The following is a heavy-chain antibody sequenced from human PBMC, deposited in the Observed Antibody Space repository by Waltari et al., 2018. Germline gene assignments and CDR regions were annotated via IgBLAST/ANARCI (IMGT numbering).Heavy chain of an antibody. CDR1: GFTFSSYG. V-gene: IGHV3-30*02. Sequence: QVQLVESGGGVVQPGGSLRLSCAASGFTFSSYGMHWVRKAPGKGLEWVAFIRYDGSNKYYADSVKGRFTISRDNSKNTLYLQMNSLRAEDTAVYYCAKEDSSGWYYFDYWGQGTLVTVSS. CDR3: AKEDSSGWYYFDY. J-gene: IGHJ4*02. CDR2: IRYDGSNK. D-gene: IGHD6-19*01.